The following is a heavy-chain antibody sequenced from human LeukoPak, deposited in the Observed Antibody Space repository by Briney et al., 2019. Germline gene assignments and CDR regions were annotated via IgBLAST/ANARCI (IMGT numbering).Heavy chain of an antibody. CDR2: IDQSGGRN. CDR3: ARDVEGGTFDI. J-gene: IGHJ3*02. D-gene: IGHD3-16*01. CDR1: GFTFSNYA. Sequence: GGSLRLSCAASGFTFSNYAMSWVRQAPGKGLEWVANIDQSGGRNNYVDSVKGRFTISRDNAKNSLFLEMSSLRADDTAVYFCARDVEGGTFDIWGQGTTVTVSS. V-gene: IGHV3-7*03.